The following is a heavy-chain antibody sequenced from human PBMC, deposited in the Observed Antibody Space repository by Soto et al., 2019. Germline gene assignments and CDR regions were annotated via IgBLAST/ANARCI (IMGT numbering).Heavy chain of an antibody. CDR2: INPSGGST. Sequence: QVKLVQSGAEVKKPGASVKVSCKASGYIPSGYYMHWVRQAPGQGLEWLGIINPSGGSTTYAQKFQGRVTMTRDTSTSTVYMELSSLRSDDTAMYYCARSYCGGDCPNNWFATWGQGTLVTVSS. D-gene: IGHD2-21*02. CDR3: ARSYCGGDCPNNWFAT. V-gene: IGHV1-46*01. J-gene: IGHJ5*02. CDR1: GYIPSGYY.